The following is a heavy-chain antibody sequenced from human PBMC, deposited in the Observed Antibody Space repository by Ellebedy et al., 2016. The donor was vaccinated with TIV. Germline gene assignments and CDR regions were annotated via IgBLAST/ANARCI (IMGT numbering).Heavy chain of an antibody. D-gene: IGHD3-10*01. CDR1: GFTFSRYS. V-gene: IGHV3-48*04. Sequence: GGSLRLXXAASGFTFSRYSMNWVRQAPGKGLEWLSYISISGTATYYADSVQGRFTISRDNAKNSLYLQMNSLRAEDTAVYSCARDEAFAFDSWGQGTLVTVSS. CDR3: ARDEAFAFDS. J-gene: IGHJ5*01. CDR2: ISISGTAT.